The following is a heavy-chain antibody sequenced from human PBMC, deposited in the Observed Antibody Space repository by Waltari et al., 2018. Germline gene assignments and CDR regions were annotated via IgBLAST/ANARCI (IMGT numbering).Heavy chain of an antibody. CDR1: GFTFSSYD. D-gene: IGHD6-13*01. J-gene: IGHJ6*02. CDR2: ISSSGSTI. CDR3: ARQYSSSWSYVHYYYYGMDV. Sequence: EVQLVESGGGLVQPGGSLRLSCAASGFTFSSYDMNWVSMAPGKGLEWVSYISSSGSTIYYADSVKGRFTISRENAKNSLYLQMNSLRAEDTAVYYCARQYSSSWSYVHYYYYGMDVWGQGTTVTVSS. V-gene: IGHV3-48*03.